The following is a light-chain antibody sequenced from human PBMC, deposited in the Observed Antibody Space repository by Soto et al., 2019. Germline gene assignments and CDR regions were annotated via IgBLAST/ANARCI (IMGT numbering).Light chain of an antibody. Sequence: QSVVTQPPSVSGAPGQRVTISCTGSSSNIGAGYDVHWYQQLPGTAPKLLIYGNSNRPSGVPDRFSGSKSGTSASLAITGLQAEDEADYYCQSYDSSLVVFGTGTQLTVL. CDR2: GNS. CDR3: QSYDSSLVV. V-gene: IGLV1-40*01. CDR1: SSNIGAGYD. J-gene: IGLJ1*01.